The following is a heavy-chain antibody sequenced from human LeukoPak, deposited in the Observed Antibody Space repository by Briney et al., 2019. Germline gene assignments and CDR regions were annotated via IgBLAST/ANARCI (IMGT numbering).Heavy chain of an antibody. J-gene: IGHJ4*02. Sequence: PSETLSLTCTVSGGSISSYYWSWIRQPPGKGLECIGYIYYSGSTNYNPSLKSRVTISVDTSKNQFSLKLSSVTAADTAVYYCARRTYFYDSSGYYFDYWGQGTLVTFSS. D-gene: IGHD3-22*01. CDR3: ARRTYFYDSSGYYFDY. CDR1: GGSISSYY. V-gene: IGHV4-59*01. CDR2: IYYSGST.